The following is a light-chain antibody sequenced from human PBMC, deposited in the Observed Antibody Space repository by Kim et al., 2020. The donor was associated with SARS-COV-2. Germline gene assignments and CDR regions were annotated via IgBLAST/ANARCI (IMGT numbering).Light chain of an antibody. Sequence: DIQMTQSPSSLSASVGDRVTITCRASQSISRYLNWYQQKQGKAPELLIYAASSLQSGVPSRFSGSGSGTDFTLTISSLQPEDFASYYCQQSYNPPPTFGQGTKVDIK. J-gene: IGKJ1*01. V-gene: IGKV1-39*01. CDR3: QQSYNPPPT. CDR1: QSISRY. CDR2: AAS.